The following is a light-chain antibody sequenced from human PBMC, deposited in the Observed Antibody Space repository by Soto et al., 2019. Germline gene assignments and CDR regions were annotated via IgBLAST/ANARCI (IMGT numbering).Light chain of an antibody. CDR2: AAT. V-gene: IGKV3-20*01. CDR3: QQYGSSST. J-gene: IGKJ4*01. Sequence: EIVLTQSPGTLSLSPGERATISCRASQSVDSNSLAWYQQKPGQAPRLLIYAATSRATGIPDRFSGSGSGTDFTLTIRRLEPEDFAVYYCQQYGSSSTFGGGTKVEIK. CDR1: QSVDSNS.